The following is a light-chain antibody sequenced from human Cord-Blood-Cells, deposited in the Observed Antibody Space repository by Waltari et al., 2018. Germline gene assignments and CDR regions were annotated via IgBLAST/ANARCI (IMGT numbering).Light chain of an antibody. CDR2: DVS. CDR1: SSDVGGYNY. CDR3: CSYAGSYPWV. J-gene: IGLJ3*02. V-gene: IGLV2-11*01. Sequence: QSALTQPRSVSGSPGQSVTISCTGTSSDVGGYNYVSWYQQHPGKAPKLMIYDVSKRPSGVPDRFSGSKPGNTASLTISGLQAEDEADYYCCSYAGSYPWVFGGGTKLTVL.